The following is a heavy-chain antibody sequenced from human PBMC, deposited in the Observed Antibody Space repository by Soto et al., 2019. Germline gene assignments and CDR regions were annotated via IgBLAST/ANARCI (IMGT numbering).Heavy chain of an antibody. D-gene: IGHD7-27*01. CDR1: GYTFTSYG. CDR2: ISAYNGNT. CDR3: AREGDRDGYNVTGQCVY. J-gene: IGHJ4*02. Sequence: GASVKVSCKASGYTFTSYGISWVRQAPGQGLEWTGWISAYNGNTNYAQKLQGRVTMTTDTSTSTAYMELRSLRSDDTAVYYCAREGDRDGYNVTGQCVYWGQGTLVTVSS. V-gene: IGHV1-18*04.